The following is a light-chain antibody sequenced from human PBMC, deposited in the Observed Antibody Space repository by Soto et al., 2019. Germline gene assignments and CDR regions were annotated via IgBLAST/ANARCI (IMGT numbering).Light chain of an antibody. CDR3: QQYYSSPCT. Sequence: AIRMTQSPSSLSASTGDRVTITCRASQGISSYLAWHQQKPGKAPKLLHYAASTLQSEVPPRFGGSGSGTDFTLTISCLQSEEFATEYCQQYYSSPCTFGLWAKVDSK. CDR1: QGISSY. J-gene: IGKJ3*01. V-gene: IGKV1-8*01. CDR2: AAS.